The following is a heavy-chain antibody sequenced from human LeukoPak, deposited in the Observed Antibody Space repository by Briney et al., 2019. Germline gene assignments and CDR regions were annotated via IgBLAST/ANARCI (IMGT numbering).Heavy chain of an antibody. D-gene: IGHD3-10*01. J-gene: IGHJ6*04. CDR3: ARDSWDYYGSGSYYRNYYYYGMDV. CDR2: VKQDGSEK. V-gene: IGHV3-7*03. Sequence: GGSLRVSCAASGFTFSSYWMSWVRQAPGKGLEWVANVKQDGSEKYYVDAVKGRCTISRDNAKNSLYLQMNSLRADDTAVYYCARDSWDYYGSGSYYRNYYYYGMDVWGKGTTVTVSS. CDR1: GFTFSSYW.